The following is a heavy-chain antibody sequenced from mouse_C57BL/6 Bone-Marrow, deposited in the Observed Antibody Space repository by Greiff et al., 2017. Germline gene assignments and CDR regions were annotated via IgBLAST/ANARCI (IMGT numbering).Heavy chain of an antibody. CDR1: GYTFTDYY. V-gene: IGHV1-19*01. CDR2: INPYNGGT. Sequence: EVQRVESGPVLVKPGASVKMSCKASGYTFTDYYMNWVKQSHGKSLEWIGVINPYNGGTSYNQKFKGKATLTVDKSSSTAYMELNSLTSEDSAVYYCARYMDYWGQGTSVTVSS. CDR3: ARYMDY. J-gene: IGHJ4*01.